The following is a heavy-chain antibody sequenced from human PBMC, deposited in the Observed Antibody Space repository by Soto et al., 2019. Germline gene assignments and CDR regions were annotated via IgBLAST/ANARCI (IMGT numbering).Heavy chain of an antibody. CDR2: IWYDGSNK. CDR3: ARDIGLITTVWGFDY. V-gene: IGHV3-33*01. CDR1: GFTFSSYG. D-gene: IGHD3-10*01. Sequence: QVQLVESGGGVVQPGRSLRLSCAASGFTFSSYGMHWVRQAPGKGLEWVAVIWYDGSNKYYADSVKGRFTISRDNSKNTLYLQMNSLRAEDTAVYYCARDIGLITTVWGFDYWGQGTLVTVSS. J-gene: IGHJ4*02.